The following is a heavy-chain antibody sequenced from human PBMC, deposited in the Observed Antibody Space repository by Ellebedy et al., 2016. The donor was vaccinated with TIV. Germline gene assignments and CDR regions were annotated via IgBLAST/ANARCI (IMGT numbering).Heavy chain of an antibody. CDR3: ATDLRYCTNGVCFKRYDAFDI. J-gene: IGHJ3*02. Sequence: ASVKVSCKVSGYTLTELSMHWVRQAPGKGLEWMGGFDPEDGETIYAQKFQGRVTMTEDTSTDTTYMELSSLRSEDTAVYYCATDLRYCTNGVCFKRYDAFDIWGQGTLVTVSS. CDR2: FDPEDGET. D-gene: IGHD2-8*01. V-gene: IGHV1-24*01. CDR1: GYTLTELS.